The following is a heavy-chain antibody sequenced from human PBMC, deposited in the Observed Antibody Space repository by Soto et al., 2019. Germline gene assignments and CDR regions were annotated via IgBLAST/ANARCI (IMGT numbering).Heavy chain of an antibody. CDR1: GFTFSNYA. Sequence: GGSLRLSCAASGFTFSNYAMSWVRQAPGKGLEWVSVIGGDGGGTYYADSVKGRFTVSRDNSKNTLYLQMDSLRAHDTAVYYCAKDSISRNRIHDPLDSCGQGTMVTV. CDR3: AKDSISRNRIHDPLDS. D-gene: IGHD3-3*02. CDR2: IGGDGGGT. V-gene: IGHV3-23*01. J-gene: IGHJ3*02.